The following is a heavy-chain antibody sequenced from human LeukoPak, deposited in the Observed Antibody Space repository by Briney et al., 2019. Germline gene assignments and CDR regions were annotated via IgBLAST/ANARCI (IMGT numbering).Heavy chain of an antibody. CDR3: ARELELRY. CDR1: GFTVSSNY. Sequence: GSLRLSCAASGFTVSSNYMSWVRQAPGKGLEWIGEVNHSGSTNYNPSLKSRVTISVDRSKNQFSLKLSSVTAADTAVYYCARELELRYWGQGTLVTVSS. D-gene: IGHD1-7*01. J-gene: IGHJ4*02. CDR2: VNHSGST. V-gene: IGHV4-34*01.